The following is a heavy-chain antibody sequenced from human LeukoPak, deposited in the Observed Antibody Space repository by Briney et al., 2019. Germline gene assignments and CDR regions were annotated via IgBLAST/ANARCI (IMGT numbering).Heavy chain of an antibody. V-gene: IGHV1-18*01. CDR2: ISAYNGNT. Sequence: GASVKVSCKASGYTFTSYGISWVRQAPGQGLEWMGWISAYNGNTNYAQKLQGRVTMTRDTSISTAYMELSRLRSDDTAVYYCARSSSPLNWFDPWGQGTLVTVSS. J-gene: IGHJ5*02. CDR1: GYTFTSYG. D-gene: IGHD2-2*01. CDR3: ARSSSPLNWFDP.